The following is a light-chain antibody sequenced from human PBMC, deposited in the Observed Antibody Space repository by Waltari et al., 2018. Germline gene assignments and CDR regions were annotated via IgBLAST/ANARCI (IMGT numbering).Light chain of an antibody. CDR3: SSYTISSAIFI. Sequence: QSALTQPTSVSGSLGQSITISCTGTCSNVGHYNYVSWYQHHPDNAPKLIIYEVTNRPSGVSTRFSGSKSCNTASLTISGLQAEDEAFYYCSSYTISSAIFIFGGGTKVTV. CDR1: CSNVGHYNY. V-gene: IGLV2-14*01. J-gene: IGLJ2*01. CDR2: EVT.